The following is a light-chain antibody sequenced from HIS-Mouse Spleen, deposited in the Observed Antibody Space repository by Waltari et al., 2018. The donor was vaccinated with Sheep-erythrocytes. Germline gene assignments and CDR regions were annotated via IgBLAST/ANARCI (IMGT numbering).Light chain of an antibody. CDR3: CSYAGSSTWV. CDR2: EGS. V-gene: IGLV2-23*01. J-gene: IGLJ3*02. CDR1: SSDVGSYNL. Sequence: QSALTQPASVSGSPGQSLTISCTGTSSDVGSYNLVSWYQQDPGKAPKPLIYEGSKRPSGVSNRFSGSKSGNTASLTISGLQAEDEADYYCCSYAGSSTWVFGGGTKLTVL.